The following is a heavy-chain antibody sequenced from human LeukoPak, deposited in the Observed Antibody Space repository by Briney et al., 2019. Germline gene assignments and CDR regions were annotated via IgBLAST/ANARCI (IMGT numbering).Heavy chain of an antibody. CDR1: GFTFSSYG. Sequence: PGGSLRLSCAASGFTFSSYGMHWVRQAPGKGLEWVAVISYDGSNKYCADSVKGRFTISRDNSKNTLYLQMNSLRAEDTAVYYCAKVMATIKDYYYGLDVWGQGTTVTVSS. CDR3: AKVMATIKDYYYGLDV. V-gene: IGHV3-30*18. CDR2: ISYDGSNK. D-gene: IGHD5-24*01. J-gene: IGHJ6*02.